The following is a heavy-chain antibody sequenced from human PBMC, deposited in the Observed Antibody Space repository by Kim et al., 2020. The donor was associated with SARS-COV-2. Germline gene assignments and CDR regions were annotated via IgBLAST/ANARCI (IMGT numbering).Heavy chain of an antibody. CDR3: AGRRSENWFDT. D-gene: IGHD1-26*01. CDR1: GFTFSTYG. CDR2: IFHYFINK. V-gene: IGHV3-33*02. Sequence: GGSLRLSCASSGFTFSTYGMHWVRQAPGKGLEWFAFIFHYFINKSSLYSFTVLFPLSLAPSPPPLFLPLPTLRAAAPAVYYCAGRRSENWFDTWGQGT. J-gene: IGHJ5*02.